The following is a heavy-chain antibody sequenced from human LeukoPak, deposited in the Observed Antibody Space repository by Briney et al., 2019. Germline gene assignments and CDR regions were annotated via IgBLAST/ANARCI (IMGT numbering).Heavy chain of an antibody. Sequence: SETLSLTCAVYGGSFSGYYWSWIRQPPGKGLEWIGEINHSGSTNYNPSLKSRVTISVDTSKNQFSLRLSSVTAADTAVYYCARRWNWGVFDYWGQGTLVTVSS. CDR3: ARRWNWGVFDY. D-gene: IGHD7-27*01. CDR1: GGSFSGYY. V-gene: IGHV4-34*01. J-gene: IGHJ4*02. CDR2: INHSGST.